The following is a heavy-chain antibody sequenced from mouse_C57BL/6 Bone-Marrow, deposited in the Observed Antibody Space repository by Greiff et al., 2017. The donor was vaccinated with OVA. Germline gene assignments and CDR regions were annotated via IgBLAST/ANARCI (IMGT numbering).Heavy chain of an antibody. J-gene: IGHJ1*03. CDR1: GFTFSDYG. CDR3: ARGDAYYYGRSYGYFEV. V-gene: IGHV5-17*01. Sequence: EVQLVESGGGLVKPGGSLKLSCAASGFTFSDYGMHWVRQAPETGLEWVAYISSGSSTIYYADTVKGRFTISRDNAKNTLCLQMTSLRSEDTAMYDCARGDAYYYGRSYGYFEVWGTGTTVTGSA. CDR2: ISSGSSTI. D-gene: IGHD1-1*01.